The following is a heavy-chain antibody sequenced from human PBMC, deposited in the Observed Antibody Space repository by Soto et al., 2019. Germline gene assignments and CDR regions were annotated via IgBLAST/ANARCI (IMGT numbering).Heavy chain of an antibody. CDR2: ISYDGSNK. J-gene: IGHJ6*02. D-gene: IGHD5-18*01. Sequence: QVQLVESGGGVVQPGRSLRLSCAASGFTFSSYAMHWVRQAPGKGLEWVAVISYDGSNKYYADSVKGRFTISRDNSKNTLYLQMNSLRAEDTAVYYWARVEYSYGYGYYYYGMDVWGQGTTVTVSS. CDR3: ARVEYSYGYGYYYYGMDV. CDR1: GFTFSSYA. V-gene: IGHV3-30-3*01.